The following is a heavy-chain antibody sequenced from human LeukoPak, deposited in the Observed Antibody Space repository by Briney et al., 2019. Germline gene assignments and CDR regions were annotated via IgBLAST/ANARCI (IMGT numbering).Heavy chain of an antibody. CDR1: GFTFRSYA. V-gene: IGHV3-23*01. D-gene: IGHD6-6*01. Sequence: GGSLRLSCAASGFTFRSYAMAWVRQAPGTGLGWVSAISNSGRNTYYADSVKGRFTISRDNSKNTLYLEMNSLRAEDTAVYYCSNWVEGARPSLDYWGQGALVTVSS. CDR2: ISNSGRNT. CDR3: SNWVEGARPSLDY. J-gene: IGHJ4*02.